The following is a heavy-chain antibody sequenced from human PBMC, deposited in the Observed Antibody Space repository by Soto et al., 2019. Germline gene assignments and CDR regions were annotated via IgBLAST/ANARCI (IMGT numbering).Heavy chain of an antibody. CDR2: IDPTDSYT. CDR1: GYSFTTYW. Sequence: GESLKISCQASGYSFTTYWISWVRQMPGKGLECMGRIDPTDSYTDYGPSFEGHVTMSVDRSISTVYLQWSSLKASDTATYYCARRRFFDTLLDPWGQGTLVTVSS. V-gene: IGHV5-10-1*01. CDR3: ARRRFFDTLLDP. D-gene: IGHD3-9*01. J-gene: IGHJ5*02.